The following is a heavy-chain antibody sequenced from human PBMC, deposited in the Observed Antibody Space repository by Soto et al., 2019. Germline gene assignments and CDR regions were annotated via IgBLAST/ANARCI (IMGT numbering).Heavy chain of an antibody. Sequence: QVQLQQSGPGVVKPSGTLSLTCAVSGVSISSTHAWSWVRQPRGGALEWIGEIYHNGITNYKSSLKSRVTASLDKSKNQLSLVLTSVTAADTAVYFCGRAAALPGLHDFDNWCQGILVTVSS. V-gene: IGHV4-4*02. J-gene: IGHJ4*02. CDR2: IYHNGIT. CDR3: GRAAALPGLHDFDN. D-gene: IGHD1-1*01. CDR1: GVSISSTHA.